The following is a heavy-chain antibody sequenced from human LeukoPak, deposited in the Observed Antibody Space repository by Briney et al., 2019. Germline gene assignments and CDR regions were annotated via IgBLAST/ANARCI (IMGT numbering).Heavy chain of an antibody. Sequence: SETLSLTCTVSGDSISSGRNYWGWIRQSPGKGLEWIASIYSSGNTHSNPSLKSRVSISVDTSKNQVSLKLYSVTASDAAIYYCARHLSGTTMSHYFDFWGQGTLVTVSS. D-gene: IGHD1-1*01. CDR2: IYSSGNT. V-gene: IGHV4-39*01. CDR1: GDSISSGRNY. CDR3: ARHLSGTTMSHYFDF. J-gene: IGHJ4*02.